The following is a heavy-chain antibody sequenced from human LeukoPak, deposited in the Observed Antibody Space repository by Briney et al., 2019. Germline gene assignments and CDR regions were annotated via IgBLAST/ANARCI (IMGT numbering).Heavy chain of an antibody. CDR3: ARGSGSGSYYTRFYYYYRMDV. J-gene: IGHJ6*02. D-gene: IGHD3-10*01. CDR2: INHRGGT. V-gene: IGHV4-34*01. CDR1: AGSFSGYY. Sequence: SETLSLTCPVYAGSFSGYYWSWIRQPPGKGLEWIGEINHRGGTNYNRTFKSRVTISVDTSKNPFSLKLSSVTAADTAVYYCARGSGSGSYYTRFYYYYRMDVWGQGTTVTVSS.